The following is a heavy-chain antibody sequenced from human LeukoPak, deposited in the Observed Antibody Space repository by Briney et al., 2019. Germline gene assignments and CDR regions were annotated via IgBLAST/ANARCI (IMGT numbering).Heavy chain of an antibody. CDR1: GLTLKRYG. CDR3: AKGVVVPAAFDWFDP. Sequence: GGSLRLSCAASGLTLKRYGIHCVRDAPGGGREWVAFLRYCGSNKFYADSVRGRFTIAKDNSKNTLYLQMNSLRAEDTAVYYCAKGVVVPAAFDWFDPWGQGTLVTVSS. D-gene: IGHD2-2*01. J-gene: IGHJ5*02. V-gene: IGHV3-30*02. CDR2: LRYCGSNK.